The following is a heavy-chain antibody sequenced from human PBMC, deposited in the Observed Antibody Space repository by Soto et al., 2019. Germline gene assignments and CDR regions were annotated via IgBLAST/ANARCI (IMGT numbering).Heavy chain of an antibody. CDR2: ISGSGGST. Sequence: EVQLLESGGGLVQPGGSLRLSCAASGFTFSTYAMTWVRQAPGKGLEWVSAISGSGGSTYYADSVKGRFTISGDNSKNTLYVQMNSLRAEDTAVYYCAKAKDSGYDIADYWGQGTLVTVSS. V-gene: IGHV3-23*01. J-gene: IGHJ4*02. D-gene: IGHD5-12*01. CDR1: GFTFSTYA. CDR3: AKAKDSGYDIADY.